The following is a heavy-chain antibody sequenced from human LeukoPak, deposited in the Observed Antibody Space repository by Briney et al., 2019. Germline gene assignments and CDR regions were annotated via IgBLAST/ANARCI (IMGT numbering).Heavy chain of an antibody. CDR3: ARQVVVAAYFDY. D-gene: IGHD2-15*01. CDR1: GFSISSNCYY. CDR2: IYYSGST. V-gene: IGHV4-39*01. J-gene: IGHJ4*02. Sequence: SETLTLTCTVSGFSISSNCYYWGWQRQPPGKGLEWIGSIYYSGSTYYNPPLKSRVTISVDTSKNQFSLKPSSVTAADTAVYYCARQVVVAAYFDYWGQGTLVTVSS.